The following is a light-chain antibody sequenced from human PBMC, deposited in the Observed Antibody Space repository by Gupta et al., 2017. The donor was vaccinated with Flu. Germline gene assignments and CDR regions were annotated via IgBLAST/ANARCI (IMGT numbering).Light chain of an antibody. CDR2: KTS. Sequence: DIQMTQSPSTLSASVGDRVTITCRASQSISSWLAWYQQKPGKAPKVLIYKTSTLESGVPSRFSGSGSETEFTLTISSLQPDDFATYFCQQYNSYRTFGQGTKVEIK. CDR1: QSISSW. CDR3: QQYNSYRT. J-gene: IGKJ1*01. V-gene: IGKV1-5*03.